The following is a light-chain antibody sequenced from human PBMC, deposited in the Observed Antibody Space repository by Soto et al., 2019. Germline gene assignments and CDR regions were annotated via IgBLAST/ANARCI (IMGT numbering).Light chain of an antibody. V-gene: IGKV1-27*01. CDR2: GAS. Sequence: DIQMTQSPSSLSASVGDRVTITCRASQGISNSLAWYQQKPGKAPSLLIFGASTSQSGVPFRFSGSGSGTDFTLTISSLQPEDVATYYCQNYNSAPLTFGPGTKVDIK. J-gene: IGKJ3*01. CDR3: QNYNSAPLT. CDR1: QGISNS.